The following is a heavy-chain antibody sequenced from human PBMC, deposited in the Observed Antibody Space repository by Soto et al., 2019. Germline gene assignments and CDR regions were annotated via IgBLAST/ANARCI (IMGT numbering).Heavy chain of an antibody. CDR2: ISSSGNTI. CDR1: GFTFSDYY. V-gene: IGHV3-11*01. CDR3: XXXXXXXXIGY. J-gene: IGHJ4*02. Sequence: QVQLVESGGGLVKPGGSLRLSCAASGFTFSDYYMSWIRQAPGKGLEWVSSISSSGNTIYYADSVKGRFTISRYNAKXXXXXXXXXXXXXXXXXXXXXXXXXXXXIGYWGQGTLVTVSS.